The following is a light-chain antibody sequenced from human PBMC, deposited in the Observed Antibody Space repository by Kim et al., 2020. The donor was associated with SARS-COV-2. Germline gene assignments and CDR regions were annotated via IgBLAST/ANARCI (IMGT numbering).Light chain of an antibody. CDR1: QSVDGW. CDR2: QAS. J-gene: IGKJ1*01. V-gene: IGKV1-5*03. Sequence: DIQMTQSPSTLSAFVGDSVTITCRASQSVDGWLAWYQQQPGKAPRLLIYQASKLASGVPSRFSGSGSGTDFSLTVNNLQPQDSAVYYCKQYETYWTFGPWTKVDIK. CDR3: KQYETYWT.